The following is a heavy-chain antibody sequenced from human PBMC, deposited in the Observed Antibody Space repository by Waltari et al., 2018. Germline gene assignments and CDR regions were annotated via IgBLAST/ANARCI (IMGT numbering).Heavy chain of an antibody. CDR2: IGGSTGST. Sequence: EVQLVESGGGLVQPGGSLRLSCTASGFTFSSYGMTWVRQAPGKGLEWVSAIGGSTGSTNYADSVGGRFTISRDNSKNTLYLQMNSLRAEDTALYYCAKSGRSPWAFDIWGQGTMVTVSS. V-gene: IGHV3-23*04. CDR1: GFTFSSYG. CDR3: AKSGRSPWAFDI. J-gene: IGHJ3*02. D-gene: IGHD3-10*01.